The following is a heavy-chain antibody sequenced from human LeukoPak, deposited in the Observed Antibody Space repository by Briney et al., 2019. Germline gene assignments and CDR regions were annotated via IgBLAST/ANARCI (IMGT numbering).Heavy chain of an antibody. CDR1: GFTFSNYW. CDR3: ARRSAARHGLDY. CDR2: IKSDGSHT. V-gene: IGHV3-74*01. D-gene: IGHD6-6*01. Sequence: GSLRLSCAASGFTFSNYWMYWVRQAPGRGPVCVSRIKSDGSHTDYADSVTGRFTISRDNAQNTLYLQMHSLRAEDTAVYYCARRSAARHGLDYWGQGTPVTVSS. J-gene: IGHJ4*02.